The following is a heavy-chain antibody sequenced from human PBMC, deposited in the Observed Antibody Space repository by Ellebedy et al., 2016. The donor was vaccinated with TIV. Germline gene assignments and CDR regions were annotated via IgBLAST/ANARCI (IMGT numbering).Heavy chain of an antibody. CDR2: IIPIFGTA. V-gene: IGHV1-69*13. CDR3: ARGGRVAGYFQH. D-gene: IGHD6-19*01. J-gene: IGHJ1*01. Sequence: ASVKVSCKASGGTFSSYAISWVRQAPGQGLEWMGGIIPIFGTANYAQKFQGRVTITADESTSTAYMELSSLRSEDTAVYYCARGGRVAGYFQHWGQGTLVTVSS. CDR1: GGTFSSYA.